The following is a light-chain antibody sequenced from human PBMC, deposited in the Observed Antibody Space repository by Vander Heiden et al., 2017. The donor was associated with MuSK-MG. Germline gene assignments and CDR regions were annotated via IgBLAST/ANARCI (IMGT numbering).Light chain of an antibody. CDR2: AAS. Sequence: DIQMTQSPSSLSASVGDGVTITCRASENINRYLNWNQVRPGQAPKLLIYAASTLQSGIPSRFSGSGSGTDFALTISSLQPEDFATYYCQQTYNTPSLTFGGGTRVDIK. CDR1: ENINRY. V-gene: IGKV1-39*01. CDR3: QQTYNTPSLT. J-gene: IGKJ4*01.